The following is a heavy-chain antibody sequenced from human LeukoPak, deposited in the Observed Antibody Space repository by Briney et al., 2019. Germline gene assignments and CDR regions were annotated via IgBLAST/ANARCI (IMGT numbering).Heavy chain of an antibody. D-gene: IGHD3-10*01. CDR3: ARGYYGSGSHCCHMDV. Sequence: KPSETLSLTCAVYVGSFSGYYWSWIRQPPGKGLEWIGEINHSGSTNYNSSLKSRDTISVDTSKNQFSLKLSSVTAADTAVYYCARGYYGSGSHCCHMDVWGKGTTITVS. J-gene: IGHJ6*03. V-gene: IGHV4-34*01. CDR1: VGSFSGYY. CDR2: INHSGST.